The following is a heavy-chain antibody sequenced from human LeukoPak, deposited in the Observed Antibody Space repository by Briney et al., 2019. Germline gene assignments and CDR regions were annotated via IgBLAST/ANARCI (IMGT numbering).Heavy chain of an antibody. CDR2: INHSGST. Sequence: SETLSLTCAVYGGSFSGYYWSWIRQPPGKGLEWIGEINHSGSTNYNPSLKSRVTTSVDTSKNQFSLKLSSVTAADTAVYYCARYRGYSGYDYGFDSWGQGSLVTVSS. V-gene: IGHV4-34*01. CDR3: ARYRGYSGYDYGFDS. J-gene: IGHJ4*02. D-gene: IGHD5-12*01. CDR1: GGSFSGYY.